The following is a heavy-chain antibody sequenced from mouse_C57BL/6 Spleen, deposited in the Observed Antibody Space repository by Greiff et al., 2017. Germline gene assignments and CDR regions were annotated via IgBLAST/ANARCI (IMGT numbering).Heavy chain of an antibody. CDR3: ARREDGYYEEGRDY. CDR1: GYTFTDYY. V-gene: IGHV1-26*01. J-gene: IGHJ4*01. D-gene: IGHD2-3*01. Sequence: EVKLQQSGPELVKPGASVKISCKASGYTFTDYYMNWVKQSHGKSLEWIGDINPNNGGTSYNQKFKGKATLTVDKSSSTAYMALRSLTSEDSAVYYCARREDGYYEEGRDYWGQGTSVTVSS. CDR2: INPNNGGT.